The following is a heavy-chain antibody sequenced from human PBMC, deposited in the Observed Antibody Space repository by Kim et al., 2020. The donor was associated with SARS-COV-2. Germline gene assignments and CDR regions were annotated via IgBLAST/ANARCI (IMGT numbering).Heavy chain of an antibody. Sequence: GGSLRLSCAAYGFTFSNYWMTWVRQAPGKGLEWVANIKQDGSENYYVDSVKGRFTISRDNAKNSLYLQMNSLRAEDTAVYYCARVRGGYSLDYWGQGTLVTVSS. CDR1: GFTFSNYW. V-gene: IGHV3-7*01. D-gene: IGHD1-26*01. CDR2: IKQDGSEN. J-gene: IGHJ4*02. CDR3: ARVRGGYSLDY.